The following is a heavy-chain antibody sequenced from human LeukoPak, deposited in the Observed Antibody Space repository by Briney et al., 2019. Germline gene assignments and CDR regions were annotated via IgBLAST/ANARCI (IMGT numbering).Heavy chain of an antibody. V-gene: IGHV3-23*01. Sequence: GGSLRLSCAASKFTASKFTFSSYVMSWVRQAPGMGLEWVSAISGSGGSTSYADSVKGRFTVSRDNSKNTLYLQMNSLRAEDTAVYYCAKGRYGANSGTFDYWGQGTLVTVSS. D-gene: IGHD4/OR15-4a*01. CDR3: AKGRYGANSGTFDY. CDR2: ISGSGGST. J-gene: IGHJ4*02. CDR1: KFTASKFTFSSYV.